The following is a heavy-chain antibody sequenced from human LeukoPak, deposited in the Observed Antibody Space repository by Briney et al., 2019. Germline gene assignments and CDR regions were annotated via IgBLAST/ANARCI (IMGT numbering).Heavy chain of an antibody. CDR3: ARGDTGTWRGDDAFDI. V-gene: IGHV1-69*06. CDR2: IIPIFGTA. D-gene: IGHD1-7*01. Sequence: SVKVSCKASGGTFSSYAISWVRQAPGQGLEWMGGIIPIFGTANYAQKFQGRVTITADKSTSTAYMELSSLRSEDTAVYYCARGDTGTWRGDDAFDIWGQGTMVTVSS. J-gene: IGHJ3*02. CDR1: GGTFSSYA.